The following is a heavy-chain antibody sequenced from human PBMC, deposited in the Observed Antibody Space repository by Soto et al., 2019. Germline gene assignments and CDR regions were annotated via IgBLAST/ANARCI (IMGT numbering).Heavy chain of an antibody. J-gene: IGHJ4*02. CDR2: ISAYNGNT. D-gene: IGHD3-10*01. V-gene: IGHV1-18*01. Sequence: EASVKVSCKASGYTFTSYGISWVRQAPGQGLEWMGWISAYNGNTNYAQKLQGRVTMTTDTSTSTAYIELRSLRSDDTAVYYCARDLGYYGSGSYYESFFDYWGQGTLVTVSS. CDR3: ARDLGYYGSGSYYESFFDY. CDR1: GYTFTSYG.